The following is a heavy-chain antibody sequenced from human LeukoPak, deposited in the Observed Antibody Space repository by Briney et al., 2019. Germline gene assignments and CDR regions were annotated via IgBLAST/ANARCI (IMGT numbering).Heavy chain of an antibody. Sequence: PGESLRLSCAAYGSTVSSNYMSWVRQAPGKGLEWVSVIYSGGSTYYADSVKGRFTISRDNSKNTLYLQMNSLRAEDTAVYYCASGIISGLINYWGQGTLVTVSS. CDR2: IYSGGST. V-gene: IGHV3-53*01. CDR1: GSTVSSNY. D-gene: IGHD3-16*01. CDR3: ASGIISGLINY. J-gene: IGHJ4*02.